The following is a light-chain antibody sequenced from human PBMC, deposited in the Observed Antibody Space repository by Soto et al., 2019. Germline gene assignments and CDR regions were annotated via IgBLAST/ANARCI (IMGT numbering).Light chain of an antibody. Sequence: IVLTQSPGTLSLSPGERATLSCRASQSVSSSYLAWYQQKPGQAPRLLIYGASSRATGIPDRFSGSGSGTDFTLTISRLEPEDFAVYSCQQYGSSLYTFGQGTKLESK. CDR3: QQYGSSLYT. CDR1: QSVSSSY. J-gene: IGKJ2*01. CDR2: GAS. V-gene: IGKV3-20*01.